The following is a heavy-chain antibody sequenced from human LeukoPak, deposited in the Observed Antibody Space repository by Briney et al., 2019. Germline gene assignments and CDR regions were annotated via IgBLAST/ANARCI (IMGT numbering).Heavy chain of an antibody. CDR3: VKDIHYFQSDY. CDR2: IKQDGSEK. Sequence: GGSLRLSCTASGFTFSNYWMTWVRQAPGKGLEWVASIKQDGSEKQYVGSVRGRFTISRDNAKNVLDLQMDSLTAEDTALYYCVKDIHYFQSDYWGQGTLVTVSS. CDR1: GFTFSNYW. D-gene: IGHD3-10*01. J-gene: IGHJ4*02. V-gene: IGHV3-7*01.